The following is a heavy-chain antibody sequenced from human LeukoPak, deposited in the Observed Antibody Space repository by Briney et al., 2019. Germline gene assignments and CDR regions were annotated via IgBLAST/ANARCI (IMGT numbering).Heavy chain of an antibody. V-gene: IGHV3-7*01. CDR2: IKYDGSEK. D-gene: IGHD3-10*01. J-gene: IGHJ4*02. CDR1: GFTSSSHW. CDR3: ARRGWVGELFPANF. Sequence: GGSLRLSCATSGFTSSSHWMSWVRLAPGRGLEWVANIKYDGSEKYYVDSLKGRFTISRDNAKNSLYLQMNSLRVEDTAVYYCARRGWVGELFPANFWGQGTLVTVSS.